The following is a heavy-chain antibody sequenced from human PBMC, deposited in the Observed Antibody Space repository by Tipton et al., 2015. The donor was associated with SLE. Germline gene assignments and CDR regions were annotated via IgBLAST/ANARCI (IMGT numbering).Heavy chain of an antibody. D-gene: IGHD6-13*01. CDR1: GFSFSTYG. J-gene: IGHJ4*02. Sequence: SLRLSCVASGFSFSTYGMHWVRQAPGKGLEWVAVIWYDGSSKYYANSVKGRFTISRDNSKTTLYLEMNSLRAEDTAVYYCAKQRSSSWSFFFDFWGQGTLVTVSS. CDR3: AKQRSSSWSFFFDF. V-gene: IGHV3-33*06. CDR2: IWYDGSSK.